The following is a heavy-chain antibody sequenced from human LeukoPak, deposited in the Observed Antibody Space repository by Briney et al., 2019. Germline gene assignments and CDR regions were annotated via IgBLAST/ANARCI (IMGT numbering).Heavy chain of an antibody. J-gene: IGHJ5*02. V-gene: IGHV4-59*08. Sequence: PSETLSLTCTVSGGSIRSYYWRWIRQPPGKGLEWIGYIYYSGSTNNNPSLKSRVTISVDTSKNQFSLKLSSVTAADTAVYYCARQPTDSSGYNRFDPWGQGTLVTVSS. D-gene: IGHD3-22*01. CDR3: ARQPTDSSGYNRFDP. CDR1: GGSIRSYY. CDR2: IYYSGST.